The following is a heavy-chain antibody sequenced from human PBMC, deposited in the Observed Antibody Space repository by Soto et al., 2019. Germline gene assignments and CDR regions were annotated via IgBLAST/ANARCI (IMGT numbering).Heavy chain of an antibody. CDR1: GFTFSSYS. Sequence: EVQLVESGGDLVQPGGCLRLSCAASGFTFSSYSMNWVRQAPGKGLEWISYISSTGGTIYYADSVKGRFTISRDNAKNSLDLQMNRLRAEDTAVYYCARDFYGDYGADYWGQGILVRVSS. CDR2: ISSTGGTI. D-gene: IGHD4-17*01. J-gene: IGHJ4*02. V-gene: IGHV3-48*01. CDR3: ARDFYGDYGADY.